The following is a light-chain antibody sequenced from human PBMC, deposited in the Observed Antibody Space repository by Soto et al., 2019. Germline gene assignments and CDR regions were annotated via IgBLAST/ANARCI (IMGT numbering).Light chain of an antibody. V-gene: IGKV1-8*01. CDR3: QQYYSDPLT. CDR2: AAS. CDR1: QGISSY. J-gene: IGKJ4*01. Sequence: AIRMTQSPSSFSASTGDRVTITCRASQGISSYLAWYQQKPGKAPKLLIYAASTLQSGVPSRFSGSGSGTDFTLTISCLQAEDVATYYCQQYYSDPLTFGGGTKVEIK.